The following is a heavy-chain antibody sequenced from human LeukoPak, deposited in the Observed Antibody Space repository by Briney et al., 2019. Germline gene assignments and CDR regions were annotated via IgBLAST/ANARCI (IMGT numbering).Heavy chain of an antibody. V-gene: IGHV1-69*04. CDR1: GNTLRSYA. CDR2: IVPVLEAT. J-gene: IGHJ4*02. Sequence: SAKVSCRASGNTLRSYAISRVPQAPGQGLERLGRIVPVLEATKYSQKLEGRVTITADKSTVTAYMEVNGLRPDDTAVYYCAREGDVFGPFDAWGQGTLVTVSS. CDR3: AREGDVFGPFDA. D-gene: IGHD3-16*01.